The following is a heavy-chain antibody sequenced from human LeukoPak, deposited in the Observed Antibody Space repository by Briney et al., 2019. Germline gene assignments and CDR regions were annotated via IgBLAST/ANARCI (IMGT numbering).Heavy chain of an antibody. J-gene: IGHJ3*02. V-gene: IGHV1-2*02. D-gene: IGHD6-19*01. CDR2: INPNNGGT. Sequence: ASVKVSFKASGYTFTDYYMHWVRQAPGQGLEWMGWINPNNGGTNYAQKFQGRVTMTRDTSISTGYMELSRLRPDDTAVYYCAKDLRVGSGWSDASDIWGQGTMVTVTS. CDR1: GYTFTDYY. CDR3: AKDLRVGSGWSDASDI.